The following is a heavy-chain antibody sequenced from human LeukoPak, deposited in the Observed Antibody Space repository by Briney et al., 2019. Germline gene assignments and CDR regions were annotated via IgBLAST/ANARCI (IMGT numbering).Heavy chain of an antibody. V-gene: IGHV4-59*01. CDR1: GDSISSYY. CDR2: IYYSGST. Sequence: SETLSLTCTVSGDSISSYYWSWIRQPPGKGLEWIGYIYYSGSTNYNPSLKSRVTISVDTSKNQFSLKLSSVTAADTAVYYCATKGDSYGYYFDYWGQGTLVTVSS. CDR3: ATKGDSYGYYFDY. J-gene: IGHJ4*02. D-gene: IGHD5-18*01.